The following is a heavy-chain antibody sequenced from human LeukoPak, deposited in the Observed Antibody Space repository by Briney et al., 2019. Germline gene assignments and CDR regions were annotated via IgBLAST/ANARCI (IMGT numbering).Heavy chain of an antibody. V-gene: IGHV3-11*06. CDR1: GFTFSDYY. CDR3: ARGLRVVRGVINAFDI. CDR2: ISSSSSYT. Sequence: GGSLRLSCAASGFTFSDYYMSWIRQAPGKGLEWVSYISSSSSYTNYADSVKGRFTISRDNAKNSLYLQMNSLRAEDTAVYYCARGLRVVRGVINAFDIWGQGTMVTVSS. J-gene: IGHJ3*02. D-gene: IGHD3-10*01.